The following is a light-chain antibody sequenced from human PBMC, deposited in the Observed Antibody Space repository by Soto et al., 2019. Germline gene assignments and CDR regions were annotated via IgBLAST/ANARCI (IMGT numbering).Light chain of an antibody. J-gene: IGLJ2*01. CDR2: ANN. Sequence: QSVLTQPPSVSGAPGQRVTISCTGNSSNIGSPFDVHWYQHLPGTASRLLIYANNNRPSGVPDRFSGSKSGTSASLAITGLQGDDEADYYCQSFDSRLSAPVFGGGTKLTVL. V-gene: IGLV1-40*01. CDR1: SSNIGSPFD. CDR3: QSFDSRLSAPV.